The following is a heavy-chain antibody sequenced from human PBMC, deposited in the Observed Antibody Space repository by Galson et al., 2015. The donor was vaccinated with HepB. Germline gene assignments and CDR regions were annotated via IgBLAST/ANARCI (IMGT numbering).Heavy chain of an antibody. V-gene: IGHV3-33*01. Sequence: SLRLSCAASGFTFSSYGMHWVRQAPGKGLEWVAVIWYDGSNKYYADSVKGRFTISRDNSKNTLYLQMNSLRAEDTAVYHCATLPTIYRYPPPGDYYYYGMDVWGQGTTVTVSS. J-gene: IGHJ6*02. CDR2: IWYDGSNK. CDR3: ATLPTIYRYPPPGDYYYYGMDV. CDR1: GFTFSSYG. D-gene: IGHD5-18*01.